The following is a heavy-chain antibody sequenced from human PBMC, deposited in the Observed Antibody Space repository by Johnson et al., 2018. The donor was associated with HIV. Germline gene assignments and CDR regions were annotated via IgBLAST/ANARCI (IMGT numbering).Heavy chain of an antibody. D-gene: IGHD6-13*01. CDR2: ISYDGSNK. CDR1: GFTFSSYA. J-gene: IGHJ3*02. CDR3: ARGIADLRAAAGTLDAFDI. V-gene: IGHV3-30-3*01. Sequence: QVKLVESGGGVVQPGRSLRLSCAASGFTFSSYAMHWVRQAPGKGLEWVAVISYDGSNKYYADSVKGRFTISRDNSKNTLYLQMNSLRAEDTAVYYCARGIADLRAAAGTLDAFDIWGQGTMVTVSS.